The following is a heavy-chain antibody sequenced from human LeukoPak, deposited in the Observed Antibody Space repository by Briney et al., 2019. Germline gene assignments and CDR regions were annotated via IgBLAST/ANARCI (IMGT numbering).Heavy chain of an antibody. V-gene: IGHV3-30-3*01. CDR2: MSFDGSTE. D-gene: IGHD3-16*01. CDR3: ARDNTLGEYYLDN. J-gene: IGHJ4*02. Sequence: PGGSLRLSCAASGFTFSSYAMSWVRQAPGKGLEWVAVMSFDGSTEYYADFVKGRFTISRDDSKNTMYLQMNSLRADDTAVYYCARDNTLGEYYLDNWGPGTLVTVSS. CDR1: GFTFSSYA.